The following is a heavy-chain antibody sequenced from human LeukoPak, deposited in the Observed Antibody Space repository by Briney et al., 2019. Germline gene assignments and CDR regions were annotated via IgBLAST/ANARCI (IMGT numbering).Heavy chain of an antibody. CDR3: ARDYTPTVNWFDP. CDR1: GYSISSGYY. J-gene: IGHJ5*02. V-gene: IGHV4-38-2*02. CDR2: IYHSRST. D-gene: IGHD4-11*01. Sequence: SEALFLTCTVSGYSISSGYYWGWIRQPPGKGLEWIGSIYHSRSTYYNPSLKSRVTISVDTSKDQFALKLSSVTAADTAVYYFARDYTPTVNWFDPWGQGTLVTVSS.